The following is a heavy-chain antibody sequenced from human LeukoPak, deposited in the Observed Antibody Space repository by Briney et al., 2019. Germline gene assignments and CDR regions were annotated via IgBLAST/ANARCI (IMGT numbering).Heavy chain of an antibody. D-gene: IGHD3-22*01. CDR1: GYSFTSYW. CDR3: ASGTPIDDSSGYYFRH. Sequence: GSLKISCKGSGYSFTSYWIGWVRQMPGKGLEWMGIIYPGDSDTRYSPSFQGQVTISADKSISTAYLQWSSLKASDTAMYYCASGTPIDDSSGYYFRHWGQGTLVTVSS. CDR2: IYPGDSDT. V-gene: IGHV5-51*01. J-gene: IGHJ1*01.